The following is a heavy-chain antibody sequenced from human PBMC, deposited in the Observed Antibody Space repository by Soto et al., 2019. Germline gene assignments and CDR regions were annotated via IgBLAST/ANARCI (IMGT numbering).Heavy chain of an antibody. Sequence: PGGSLRLSCAASGFTFSSYIMNWVRQSPGKGLEWVSSISSSSSYIYYADSVKGRFTISRDNAKNSLYLQMNSLRAEDTAVYYCARAITMVRGVTDLHFDPWGQGTLVTVSS. CDR1: GFTFSSYI. V-gene: IGHV3-21*01. D-gene: IGHD3-10*01. CDR2: ISSSSSYI. J-gene: IGHJ5*02. CDR3: ARAITMVRGVTDLHFDP.